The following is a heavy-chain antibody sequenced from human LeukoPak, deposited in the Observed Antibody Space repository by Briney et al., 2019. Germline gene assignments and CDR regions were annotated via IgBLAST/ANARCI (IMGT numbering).Heavy chain of an antibody. V-gene: IGHV4-4*07. CDR3: ASWSGYFDY. D-gene: IGHD3-3*01. CDR1: GGYISCYY. J-gene: IGHJ4*02. CDR2: IYTSGST. Sequence: SETLSLICSVSGGYISCYYWGWIRQPAGKGLEWIGRIYTSGSTNYNPSLKSRVTMSVDTSKNQFSLKLSSVTAADTAVYYCASWSGYFDYWGQGTLVTVSS.